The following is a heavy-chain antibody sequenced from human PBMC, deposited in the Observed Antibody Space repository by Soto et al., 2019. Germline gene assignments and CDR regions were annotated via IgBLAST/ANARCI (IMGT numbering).Heavy chain of an antibody. J-gene: IGHJ4*02. CDR1: GGSISSGDYY. CDR2: IYYGGST. V-gene: IGHV4-30-4*01. D-gene: IGHD3-22*01. CDR3: ARLNYYDSSGYYSKYFDY. Sequence: SETLSLTCTVSGGSISSGDYYWSWIRQPPGKGLEWIGYIYYGGSTYYNPSLKSRVTISVDTSKNQFSLKLSSVTAADTAVYYCARLNYYDSSGYYSKYFDYWGQGTLVTVSS.